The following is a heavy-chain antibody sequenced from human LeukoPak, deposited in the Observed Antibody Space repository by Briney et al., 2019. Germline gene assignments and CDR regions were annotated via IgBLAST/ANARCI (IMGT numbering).Heavy chain of an antibody. D-gene: IGHD2-8*01. CDR3: ARAPLYCTNGVCHRYYYYGMDV. CDR1: GGTFSGYA. Sequence: SVKVSCKASGGTFSGYAISWVRQAPGQGLGWMGGIIPIFGTANYAQKFQGRVTITADESTSTAYMELSSLRSEDTAVYYCARAPLYCTNGVCHRYYYYGMDVWGQGTTVTVSS. CDR2: IIPIFGTA. V-gene: IGHV1-69*13. J-gene: IGHJ6*02.